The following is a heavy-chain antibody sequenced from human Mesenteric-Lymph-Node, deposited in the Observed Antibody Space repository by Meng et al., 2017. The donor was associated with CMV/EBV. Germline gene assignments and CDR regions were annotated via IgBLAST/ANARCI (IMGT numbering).Heavy chain of an antibody. V-gene: IGHV3-48*01. CDR2: ISSSSSTI. CDR3: ARGDYYERGYYFDY. Sequence: GESLKISCAASGFTFSSYSMNWVRQAPGKGLEWVSYISSSSSTIYYADSVKGRFTVSRDNSKNTLYLQMNSLRAEDTAVYYCARGDYYERGYYFDYWGQGTLVTVSS. CDR1: GFTFSSYS. D-gene: IGHD3-22*01. J-gene: IGHJ4*02.